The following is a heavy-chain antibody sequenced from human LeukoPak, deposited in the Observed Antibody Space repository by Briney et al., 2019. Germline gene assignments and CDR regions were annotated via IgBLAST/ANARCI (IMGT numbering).Heavy chain of an antibody. J-gene: IGHJ4*02. CDR1: GGSISSGGYY. D-gene: IGHD2-15*01. V-gene: IGHV4-31*11. CDR2: IYYSGST. CDR3: ARSDIYCSGGSCGDY. Sequence: PSQTLSLTCAVSGGSISSGGYYWSWIRQHPGKGLEWIGYIYYSGSTYYNPSLKSRVTMSIDTPKNQFSLKLSSVTAADTAVYYCARSDIYCSGGSCGDYWGQGTLVTVSS.